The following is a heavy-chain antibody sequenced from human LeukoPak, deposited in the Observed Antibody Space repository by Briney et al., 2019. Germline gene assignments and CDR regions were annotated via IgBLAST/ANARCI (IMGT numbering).Heavy chain of an antibody. CDR2: ISYDGSNK. D-gene: IGHD3-9*01. Sequence: GSSLRLSCAASGFIFSSYGMHWVRQAPGKGLEWVAVISYDGSNKYYADSVKGRFTISRDNSKNTLYLQMNSLRAEDTAVYYCARDADVLRYFDWHFDYWGQGTLVTVSS. V-gene: IGHV3-30*03. CDR3: ARDADVLRYFDWHFDY. CDR1: GFIFSSYG. J-gene: IGHJ4*02.